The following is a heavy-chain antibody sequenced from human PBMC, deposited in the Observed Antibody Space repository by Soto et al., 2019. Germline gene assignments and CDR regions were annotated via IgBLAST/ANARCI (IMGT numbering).Heavy chain of an antibody. V-gene: IGHV4-31*03. D-gene: IGHD6-13*01. Sequence: PSETLSLTLTVSGASISSWASYGHWIRQHPGKGLEWIGYIYYSGSTYYNPSLKSRVTISVDSSKNQFSLKLGSVTAADTAVYYCAREGRGAAAGWGHWCGSWGQGTLVTV. CDR2: IYYSGST. CDR1: GASISSWASY. J-gene: IGHJ5*01. CDR3: AREGRGAAAGWGHWCGS.